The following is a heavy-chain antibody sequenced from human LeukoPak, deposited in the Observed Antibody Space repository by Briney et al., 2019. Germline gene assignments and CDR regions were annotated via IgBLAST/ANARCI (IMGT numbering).Heavy chain of an antibody. CDR3: ARDSQYDYVWGSYRQARFDY. CDR2: INAGNGNT. Sequence: ASVKVSCKASGYTFTSYAMHWVRQAPGQRLEWMGWINAGNGNTKYSQKFQGRVTITRDTSTSTAYMELRSLRSDDTAVYYCARDSQYDYVWGSYRQARFDYWGQGTLVTVSS. D-gene: IGHD3-16*02. CDR1: GYTFTSYA. J-gene: IGHJ4*02. V-gene: IGHV1-3*01.